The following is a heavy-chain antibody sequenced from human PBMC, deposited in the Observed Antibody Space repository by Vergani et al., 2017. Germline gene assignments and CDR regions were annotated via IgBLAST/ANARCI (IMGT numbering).Heavy chain of an antibody. V-gene: IGHV5-51*01. CDR1: GYSFTSYW. CDR3: ARHAVYCSSTSCLWDSFYI. CDR2: IYPGDSDT. J-gene: IGHJ3*02. Sequence: EVQLVQSGAEVKKPGESLKISCKGSGYSFTSYWIGWVRQMPGKGLEWMGIIYPGDSDTRYSPSFQGQVTISADKSISTAYLQWSSLKASDTAMYYCARHAVYCSSTSCLWDSFYIWGQGTMVTVSS. D-gene: IGHD2-2*01.